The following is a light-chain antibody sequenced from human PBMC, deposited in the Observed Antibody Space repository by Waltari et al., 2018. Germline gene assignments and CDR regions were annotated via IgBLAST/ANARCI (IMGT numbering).Light chain of an antibody. CDR3: CSYASSSGYV. Sequence: QSALTQPASVSGSPGQSITIPCTETSSDVGNYNVVSWYQHHPGKAPKLMIYKGNKPPAGVSDRFSGAKSGNRASLTISGLQAEDEADYYCCSYASSSGYVFGTGTEVTVL. J-gene: IGLJ1*01. CDR2: KGN. CDR1: SSDVGNYNV. V-gene: IGLV2-23*01.